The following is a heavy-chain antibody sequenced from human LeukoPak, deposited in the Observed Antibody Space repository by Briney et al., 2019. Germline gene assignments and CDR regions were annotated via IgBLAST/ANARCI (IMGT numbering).Heavy chain of an antibody. D-gene: IGHD1-26*01. V-gene: IGHV3-30*03. CDR3: ARELPLDAFDI. CDR1: GFTFSSYG. J-gene: IGHJ3*02. Sequence: GGSLRLSCAASGFTFSSYGMHWVRQAPGKGLEWVAVISYDGSNKYYADSVKGRLTISRDNSKNTLYLQMNSLRAEDTAVYYCARELPLDAFDIWGQGTMVTVSS. CDR2: ISYDGSNK.